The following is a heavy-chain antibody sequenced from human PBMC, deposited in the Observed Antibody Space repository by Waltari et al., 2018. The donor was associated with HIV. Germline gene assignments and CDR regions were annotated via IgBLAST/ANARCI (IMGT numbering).Heavy chain of an antibody. V-gene: IGHV1-24*01. CDR1: GYTLTELS. CDR2: VDPEDGET. J-gene: IGHJ1*01. CDR3: ATVDTAMVKGAEYFQH. Sequence: QVQLVQSGAEVKKPGASVKVSCKVSGYTLTELSMHWVRQAPGKGLEWMGGVDPEDGETIYAQKFQGRVTMTEDTSTDTAYMELSSLRSEDTAVYYCATVDTAMVKGAEYFQHWGQGTLVTVSS. D-gene: IGHD5-18*01.